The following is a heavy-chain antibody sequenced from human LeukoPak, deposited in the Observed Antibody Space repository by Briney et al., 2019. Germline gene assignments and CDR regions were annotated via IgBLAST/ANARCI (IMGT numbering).Heavy chain of an antibody. D-gene: IGHD3-10*01. Sequence: GGSLRLSCAASGFTFSDHYMDWVRQAPGKGLEWVGRCRNKANSYTTEYAASVEGRFSISRDDSKNSLYLQMNSLKAEDTAVYYCAGEAGSYGPVVYWGQGTLVTVSS. V-gene: IGHV3-72*01. CDR1: GFTFSDHY. CDR3: AGEAGSYGPVVY. CDR2: CRNKANSYTT. J-gene: IGHJ4*02.